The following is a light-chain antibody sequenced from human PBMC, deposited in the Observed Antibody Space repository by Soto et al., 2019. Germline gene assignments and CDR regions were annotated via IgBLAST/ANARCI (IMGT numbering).Light chain of an antibody. CDR2: AAS. CDR1: QGISSF. CDR3: QQLDNYPIT. Sequence: DIELTQSPSFLSTSVGDRVIITCRASQGISSFLAWYQQKPGKAPKLLIYAASTLQSGVPSRFSGSGSGTEFPLTISSLQPEDFATYYCQQLDNYPITFGQGTRLEMK. J-gene: IGKJ5*01. V-gene: IGKV1-9*01.